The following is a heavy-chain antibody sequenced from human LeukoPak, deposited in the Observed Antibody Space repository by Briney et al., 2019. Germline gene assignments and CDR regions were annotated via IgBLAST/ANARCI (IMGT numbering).Heavy chain of an antibody. V-gene: IGHV3-23*01. Sequence: SCKASGYTFTSYGISWVRQAPGKGLEWVSAISGSGGSTYYADSVKGRFTISRDNSKNTLYPQMNSLRAEDTAVYYCAKDPQWLVSLNAFDIWGQGTMVTVSS. D-gene: IGHD6-19*01. CDR2: ISGSGGST. J-gene: IGHJ3*02. CDR3: AKDPQWLVSLNAFDI. CDR1: GYTFTSYG.